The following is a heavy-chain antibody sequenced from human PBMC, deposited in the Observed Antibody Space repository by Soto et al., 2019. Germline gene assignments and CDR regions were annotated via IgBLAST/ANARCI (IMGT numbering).Heavy chain of an antibody. CDR3: ARVPPGASWFDP. J-gene: IGHJ5*02. V-gene: IGHV4-31*02. CDR1: GGSISSGGYY. Sequence: SETLSLTCTVSGGSISSGGYYWSWIRQHPGKGLEWIGNIYYSGTTYSNPSLKSRVNTSVDTSKNQFSLKLSSVTAADTAVYYCARVPPGASWFDPWGQGTLVTVSS. D-gene: IGHD3-10*01. CDR2: IYYSGTT.